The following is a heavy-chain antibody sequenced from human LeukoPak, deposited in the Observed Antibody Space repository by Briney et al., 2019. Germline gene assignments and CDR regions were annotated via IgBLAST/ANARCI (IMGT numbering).Heavy chain of an antibody. CDR3: AIQWYSSGWYRPRDYYGMDV. Sequence: PGGSLRLSCAASGFTFSSYAMSWVRQAPGKVLEWVSAISGSGGSTYYADSVKGRFTISRDNSKNTLYLQMNSLRAEDTAVYYCAIQWYSSGWYRPRDYYGMDVWGQGTTVTVSS. V-gene: IGHV3-23*01. CDR2: ISGSGGST. CDR1: GFTFSSYA. D-gene: IGHD6-19*01. J-gene: IGHJ6*02.